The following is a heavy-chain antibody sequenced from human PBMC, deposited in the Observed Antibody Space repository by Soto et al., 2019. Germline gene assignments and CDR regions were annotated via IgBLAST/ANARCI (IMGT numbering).Heavy chain of an antibody. CDR1: GGSISNYY. J-gene: IGHJ3*02. CDR3: ARDQTGYYTPSPFSI. CDR2: IYYSGTT. V-gene: IGHV4-59*01. Sequence: ASETLSLTCSVSGGSISNYYWNWIRQPPGKGLEWIGYIYYSGTTRYNPSLQSRVTISIDTSKNQFSLKLNSVTAADTAFYFCARDQTGYYTPSPFSIWGPGTMVTVSS. D-gene: IGHD3-9*01.